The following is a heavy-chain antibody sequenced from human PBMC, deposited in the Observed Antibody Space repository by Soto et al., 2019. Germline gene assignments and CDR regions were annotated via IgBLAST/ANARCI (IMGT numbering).Heavy chain of an antibody. CDR3: TRGRTIEAARQYFEY. J-gene: IGHJ4*02. CDR2: IEQKVTSYKT. CDR1: GFTFSDHP. D-gene: IGHD3-10*01. Sequence: EVQLVESGGGVVQPGWSLRLSCAVSGFTFSDHPMDWVRRAPGMGLEWVGRIEQKVTSYKTDYAASVKGSFTISRDDSKNSGYLTINRLKTEDTALYYCTRGRTIEAARQYFEYWGQGALVTVS. V-gene: IGHV3-72*01.